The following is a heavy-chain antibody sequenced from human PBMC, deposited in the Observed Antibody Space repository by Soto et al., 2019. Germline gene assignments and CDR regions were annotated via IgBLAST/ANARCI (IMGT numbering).Heavy chain of an antibody. CDR3: ARGVQRMPAIDY. CDR2: IYYSGST. D-gene: IGHD2-2*01. Sequence: PSETLSLTCTFSVVSISSGGYYWSWIRQHPGKGLEWIGYIYYSGSTYYNPSLKSRVTISVDTSKNQFSLKLSSVTAADTAVYYCARGVQRMPAIDYGGQGTRVPVS. J-gene: IGHJ4*02. V-gene: IGHV4-31*03. CDR1: VVSISSGGYY.